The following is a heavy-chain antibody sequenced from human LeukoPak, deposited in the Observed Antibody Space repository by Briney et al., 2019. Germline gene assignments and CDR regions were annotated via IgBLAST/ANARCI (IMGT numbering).Heavy chain of an antibody. D-gene: IGHD3-10*01. CDR3: ASTRSSYYGSGSSPLAWMDA. V-gene: IGHV4-28*05. Sequence: SETLSLTCAVSGYSISSSNWWGWIRQPPGKGLEWIGYIYYSGSIYYNPSLKSRVTMSVDTSKNQFSLKLSSVTAVDTAVYYCASTRSSYYGSGSSPLAWMDAWGKGTTVTVSS. J-gene: IGHJ6*04. CDR2: IYYSGSI. CDR1: GYSISSSNW.